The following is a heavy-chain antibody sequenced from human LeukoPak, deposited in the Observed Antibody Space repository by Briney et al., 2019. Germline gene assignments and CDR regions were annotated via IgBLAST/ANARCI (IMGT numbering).Heavy chain of an antibody. D-gene: IGHD6-13*01. Sequence: GGSLRLSCAASGFTFDDYAMHWVRQAPGKGLEWVSTISGGGASTYYADSVKGRFTISRDNSKNTLYLQMNSLRAEDTAIYYCAKLYSSSWPFEYWGQGTLVTVSS. CDR2: ISGGGAST. V-gene: IGHV3-23*01. CDR1: GFTFDDYA. J-gene: IGHJ4*02. CDR3: AKLYSSSWPFEY.